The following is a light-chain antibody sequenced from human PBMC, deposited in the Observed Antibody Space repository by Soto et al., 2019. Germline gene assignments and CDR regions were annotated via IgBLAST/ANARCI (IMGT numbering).Light chain of an antibody. J-gene: IGKJ1*01. CDR3: QQYNNWPLS. V-gene: IGKV3-15*01. CDR2: GAS. CDR1: QSVSSN. Sequence: EIVMTQSPATLSVSPGERATLSCRASQSVSSNLVWYQQKPGQAPRLLIYGASTRATGIPARFSGSGSGTEFTLTISSLQSEDFAVYYCQQYNNWPLSLGQGT.